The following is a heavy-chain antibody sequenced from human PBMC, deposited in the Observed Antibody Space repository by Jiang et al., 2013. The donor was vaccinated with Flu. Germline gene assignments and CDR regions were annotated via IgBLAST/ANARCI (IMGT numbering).Heavy chain of an antibody. J-gene: IGHJ3*02. Sequence: AEVKKPGASVKVSCKASGYTFTSYDINWVRQATGQGLEWMGWMNPNSGNTGYAQKFQGRVTMTSDTSTSTVYMEMSSLRSEDTAVYYCARRSLVVNPWALDIWGQGTVVTVSS. CDR3: ARRSLVVNPWALDI. CDR1: GYTFTSYD. V-gene: IGHV1-8*01. D-gene: IGHD4-23*01. CDR2: MNPNSGNT.